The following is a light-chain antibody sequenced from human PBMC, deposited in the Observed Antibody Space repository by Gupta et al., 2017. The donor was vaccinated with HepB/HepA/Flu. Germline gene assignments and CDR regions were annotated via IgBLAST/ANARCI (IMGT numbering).Light chain of an antibody. CDR1: DIGSKS. CDR3: QVWDSGSDHLV. Sequence: SYVLTQPPSVSVAPGKTARITCGGNDIGSKSVYWYQQRSGQAPMLVIYYDSVRPLGIPERFSGSNSGNTATLTISRVEAGDEADYYCQVWDSGSDHLVFGTGTTVTVL. J-gene: IGLJ1*01. CDR2: YDS. V-gene: IGLV3-21*04.